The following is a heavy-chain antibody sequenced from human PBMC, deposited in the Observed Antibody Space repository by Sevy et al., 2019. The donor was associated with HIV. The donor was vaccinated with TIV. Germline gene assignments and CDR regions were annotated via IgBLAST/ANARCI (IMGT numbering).Heavy chain of an antibody. J-gene: IGHJ5*01. V-gene: IGHV4-39*02. D-gene: IGHD3-10*01. CDR3: ARWTMGITMIQGEFDS. CDR2: IYYIGNT. CDR1: GGSISNSAYY. Sequence: SETLSLTCTVSGGSISNSAYYWGWIRQPPGKGLEWIGNIYYIGNTNYKPSLKSRFTISVDTSKNHFSLKLTSVTAADTAVYYCARWTMGITMIQGEFDSWGQGTLVTVSS.